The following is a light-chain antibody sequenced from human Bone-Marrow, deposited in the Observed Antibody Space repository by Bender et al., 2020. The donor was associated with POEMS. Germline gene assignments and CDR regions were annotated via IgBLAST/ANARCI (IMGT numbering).Light chain of an antibody. CDR3: CSYAGSNTVGL. J-gene: IGLJ2*01. V-gene: IGLV2-14*03. Sequence: QSVLTQPASVSGSPGQSITISCTGTSSDVGGYDYVSWYQQYPGKAPKLMISDVSNRPSGISNRFSGSKSGNTASLTISGLQAEDEADYFCCSYAGSNTVGLFGGGTKLTVL. CDR1: SSDVGGYDY. CDR2: DVS.